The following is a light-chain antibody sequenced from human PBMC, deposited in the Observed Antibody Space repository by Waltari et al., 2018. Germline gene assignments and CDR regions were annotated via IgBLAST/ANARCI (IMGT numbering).Light chain of an antibody. CDR1: QSVSKY. J-gene: IGKJ1*01. CDR3: QNHERLPAT. V-gene: IGKV3-20*01. Sequence: EVVLPLSPGTLSLSPGERATLSCRPSQSVSKYLAWYQQRPGQAPRLLIYAASTRATGIPDRFSGSGSGTDFSLTISRLEPEDFAVYYCQNHERLPATFGQGTKVEIK. CDR2: AAS.